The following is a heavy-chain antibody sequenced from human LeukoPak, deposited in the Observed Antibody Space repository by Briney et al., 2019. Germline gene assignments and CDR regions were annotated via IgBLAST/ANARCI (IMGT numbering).Heavy chain of an antibody. CDR3: ARQEARNYYYEGLDY. CDR1: GFSFSGYA. Sequence: GGSLRLSCVASGFSFSGYAIHWARQAPGKGLECVALIPYKGGRKDYADSVKGRFTIDRDNSKHTVYRQMNSLRPDDTAIYFCARQEARNYYYEGLDYWGQGNLVTVSS. CDR2: IPYKGGRK. J-gene: IGHJ4*02. D-gene: IGHD3-22*01. V-gene: IGHV3-30*04.